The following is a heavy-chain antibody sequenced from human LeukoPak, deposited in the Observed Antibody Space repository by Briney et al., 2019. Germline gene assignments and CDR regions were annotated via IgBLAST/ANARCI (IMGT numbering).Heavy chain of an antibody. Sequence: GGSLRLSCVASGFTFSDYYMSWIRQAPGKGVEWVSYVSSSSTYTNNADSVKGRLTISRDNAKNSLYLQMNSLRAEDTAVYYCARYPTTANGFDYWGQGTLVTVSS. CDR3: ARYPTTANGFDY. CDR1: GFTFSDYY. V-gene: IGHV3-11*06. CDR2: VSSSSTYT. D-gene: IGHD4-11*01. J-gene: IGHJ4*02.